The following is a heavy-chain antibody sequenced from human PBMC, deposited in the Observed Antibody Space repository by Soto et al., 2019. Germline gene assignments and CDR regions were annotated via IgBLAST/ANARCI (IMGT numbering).Heavy chain of an antibody. V-gene: IGHV4-4*02. J-gene: IGHJ4*02. D-gene: IGHD1-7*01. Sequence: SETLSLTCAVSGGSFTSNNWWTWVRQPPGQGLEWIGEVYRTGSTNFNPSLKSRVTISLDKSENQFSLKVTSLTAADTAVYYCASRDPGTSVDYWGQGTLVTVSS. CDR1: GGSFTSNNW. CDR3: ASRDPGTSVDY. CDR2: VYRTGST.